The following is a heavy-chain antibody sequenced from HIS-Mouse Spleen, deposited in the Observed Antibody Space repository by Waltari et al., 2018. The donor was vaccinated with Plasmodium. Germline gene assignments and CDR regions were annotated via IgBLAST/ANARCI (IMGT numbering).Heavy chain of an antibody. CDR2: IDWEDDK. CDR1: GFSLSTSGMC. J-gene: IGHJ6*02. CDR3: ARTTYSSSSAKYYYYGMDV. D-gene: IGHD6-6*01. Sequence: QVTLRESGPALVKPTQTLTLTCTFSGFSLSTSGMCVSWIRQPPGKALEWLARIDWEDDKNHSPSLKTRLTISKDTSKNQVVLTMTNMDPVDTATYYCARTTYSSSSAKYYYYGMDVWGQGTTVTVSS. V-gene: IGHV2-70*15.